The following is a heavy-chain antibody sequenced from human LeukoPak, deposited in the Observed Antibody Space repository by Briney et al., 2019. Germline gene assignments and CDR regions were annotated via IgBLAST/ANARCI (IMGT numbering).Heavy chain of an antibody. Sequence: GGSLRLSCAASGFTFSSYSMNWVRQAPGKGLEWVSSISSSSSYIYYADTVKGRFTISRDNAKNSLYLQMNSLRAEDTAVYYCARDSSSAFDYWGQGTLVTVSS. CDR2: ISSSSSYI. V-gene: IGHV3-21*01. J-gene: IGHJ4*02. CDR1: GFTFSSYS. CDR3: ARDSSSAFDY. D-gene: IGHD6-6*01.